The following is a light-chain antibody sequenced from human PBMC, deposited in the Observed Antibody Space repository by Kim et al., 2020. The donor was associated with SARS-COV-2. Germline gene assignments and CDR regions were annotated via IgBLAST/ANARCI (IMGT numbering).Light chain of an antibody. CDR3: QQGYSTPRWT. CDR1: QSISSY. V-gene: IGKV1-39*01. CDR2: AAS. Sequence: DIQMTQSPSSLSASVGDRVTITCRASQSISSYLNWHQQKPGKAPKLLIYAASSLQSGVPSRFSGSGSGTDFTLTISSLQPEDCATYYCQQGYSTPRWTFGQGTKVDSK. J-gene: IGKJ1*01.